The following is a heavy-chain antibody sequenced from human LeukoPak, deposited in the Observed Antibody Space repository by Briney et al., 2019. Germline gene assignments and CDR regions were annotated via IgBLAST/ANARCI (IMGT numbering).Heavy chain of an antibody. J-gene: IGHJ4*02. CDR2: ISSSGSTI. CDR1: GVTFSDYY. Sequence: PGGSLRLSCAASGVTFSDYYMSWIRQAPGKGLEWVSYISSSGSTIYYADSVKGRFTISRDNAKNSLYLQMNSLRAEDTAVYYCARDRSDYYDSSGYPLGYWGQGTLVTVSS. V-gene: IGHV3-11*01. D-gene: IGHD3-22*01. CDR3: ARDRSDYYDSSGYPLGY.